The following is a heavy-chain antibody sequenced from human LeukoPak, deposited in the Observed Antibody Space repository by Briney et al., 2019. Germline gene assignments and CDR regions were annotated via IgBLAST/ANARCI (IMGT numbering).Heavy chain of an antibody. Sequence: GGSLRLSCAASGFTVSNKYMSWVRQAPGKGLEWVSVIYGGGSTYYADSVKGRFTISRDNSKNTVYLQMNTLRAEDTAVCYCARDGEYSYGYGMDVWGQGTTVTVSS. CDR3: ARDGEYSYGYGMDV. V-gene: IGHV3-66*01. D-gene: IGHD5-18*01. CDR1: GFTVSNKY. CDR2: IYGGGST. J-gene: IGHJ6*02.